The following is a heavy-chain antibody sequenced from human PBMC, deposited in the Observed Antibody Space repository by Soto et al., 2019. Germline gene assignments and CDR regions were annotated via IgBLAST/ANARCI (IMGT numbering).Heavy chain of an antibody. CDR3: ARAYGDYAAGVGGVPTELTYYYYYYGMDV. D-gene: IGHD4-17*01. CDR2: IIPIFGTA. V-gene: IGHV1-69*13. CDR1: GGTFSSYA. J-gene: IGHJ6*02. Sequence: SVKVSCKASGGTFSSYAISWVRQAPGQGLEWMGGIIPIFGTANYAQKFQGRVTITADESTSTAYMELSSLRSEDTAVYYCARAYGDYAAGVGGVPTELTYYYYYYGMDVWGQGTTVTVSS.